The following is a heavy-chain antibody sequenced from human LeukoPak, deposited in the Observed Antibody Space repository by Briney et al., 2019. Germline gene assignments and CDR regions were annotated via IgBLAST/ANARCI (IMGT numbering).Heavy chain of an antibody. CDR1: GGSFSGYY. Sequence: SETLSLTCAVYGGSFSGYYWGWIRQPPGEGLEWIGEINHSGSTNYNPSLKSRVTISVDTSKNQFSLKLSSVTAADTAVYYCARVPYYDFWSGYRDMDVWGKGTTVTVSS. CDR2: INHSGST. J-gene: IGHJ6*03. V-gene: IGHV4-34*01. CDR3: ARVPYYDFWSGYRDMDV. D-gene: IGHD3-3*01.